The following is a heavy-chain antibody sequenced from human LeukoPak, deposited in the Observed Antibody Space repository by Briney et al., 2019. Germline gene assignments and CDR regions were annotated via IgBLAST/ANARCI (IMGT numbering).Heavy chain of an antibody. Sequence: GGSLRLSCAASGFTFDDYAMHWVRQAPGKGLEWVSGISWNSGSIGYADSVKGRFTISRDNAKNSLYLQMNSLRAEDTAVYYCAVIAAAGPARPFDPWGQGTLVTVSS. D-gene: IGHD6-13*01. V-gene: IGHV3-9*01. CDR3: AVIAAAGPARPFDP. CDR1: GFTFDDYA. J-gene: IGHJ5*02. CDR2: ISWNSGSI.